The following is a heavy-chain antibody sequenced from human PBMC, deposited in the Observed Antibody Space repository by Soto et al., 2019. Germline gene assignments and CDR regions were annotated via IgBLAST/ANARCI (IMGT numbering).Heavy chain of an antibody. D-gene: IGHD3-22*01. CDR1: GGTYRNYA. V-gene: IGHV1-69*01. J-gene: IGHJ4*02. CDR2: IIPISGTT. CDR3: ARDEGDDSSGYYDVNY. Sequence: QVHLVQSGAEVKQPGSSVRVSCKASGGTYRNYAVNWVRQAPGQGLEWMGGIIPISGTTNYAQKFQGRVTITADESTSTAYMELRRLRSEDTAVYFCARDEGDDSSGYYDVNYWGQGTLVTVSS.